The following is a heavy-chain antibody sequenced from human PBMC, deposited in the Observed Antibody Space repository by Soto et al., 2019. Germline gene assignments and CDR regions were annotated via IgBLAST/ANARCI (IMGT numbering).Heavy chain of an antibody. CDR1: GYTFSSYG. CDR2: ISAYNGNT. V-gene: IGHV1-18*01. CDR3: AREHAGGYTGLFDP. D-gene: IGHD5-18*01. J-gene: IGHJ5*02. Sequence: QVQLVQSGAEVKKPGASVKVSCKTSGYTFSSYGISWVRQVPGQGLEWMGWISAYNGNTNYAENLQGRATMTTDTSTSTAYMELRSLRSDDTAVYYCAREHAGGYTGLFDPWGQGTLVTVSS.